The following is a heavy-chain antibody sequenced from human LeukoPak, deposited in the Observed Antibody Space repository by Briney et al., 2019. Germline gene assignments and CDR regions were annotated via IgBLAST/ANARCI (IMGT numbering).Heavy chain of an antibody. D-gene: IGHD5-12*01. CDR3: ATNGGGDSGYGNFDY. CDR1: GFTLDDYG. Sequence: GGSLRLSCAVSGFTLDDYGMHWVRQVPGKGLEWVSGISWDSNNIDYADSVKGRFTISRDNAKNSLYLQMNSLRAEDTALYYCATNGGGDSGYGNFDYWGQGTLVTVSS. CDR2: ISWDSNNI. V-gene: IGHV3-9*01. J-gene: IGHJ4*02.